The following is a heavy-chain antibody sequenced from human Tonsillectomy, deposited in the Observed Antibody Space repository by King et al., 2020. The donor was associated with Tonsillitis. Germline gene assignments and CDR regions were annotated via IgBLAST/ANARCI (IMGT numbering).Heavy chain of an antibody. J-gene: IGHJ4*02. CDR3: TTRPWFDY. Sequence: VQLVESGGGLVKPGGSLRLSCAASGFTFTKAWMNWVRQAPGKGPEWVGRVKSITDVGTTDYAAPVKGRFSISRDDSKNMLYLQMDSLKTEDTAVYYCTTRPWFDYWGQGTLVTVSS. CDR1: GFTFTKAW. V-gene: IGHV3-15*07. CDR2: VKSITDVGTT.